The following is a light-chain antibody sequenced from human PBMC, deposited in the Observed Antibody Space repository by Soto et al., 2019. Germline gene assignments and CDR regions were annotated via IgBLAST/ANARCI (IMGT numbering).Light chain of an antibody. V-gene: IGKV1-9*01. J-gene: IGKJ1*01. CDR2: AAS. Sequence: IQLTQSPSSLTASVGNRVTITCRASQGISNFLAWYQQKPGKAPKLLIYAASTLQSGVPSRFSGSGSGTYFSFTISSLQPDDFATYYCQQYNSYWTFGQGTKVDIK. CDR3: QQYNSYWT. CDR1: QGISNF.